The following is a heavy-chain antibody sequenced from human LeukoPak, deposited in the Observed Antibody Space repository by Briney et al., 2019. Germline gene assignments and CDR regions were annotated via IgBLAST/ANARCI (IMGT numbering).Heavy chain of an antibody. V-gene: IGHV1-8*01. CDR2: MNPNSGNT. CDR1: GYTFTSYD. J-gene: IGHJ4*02. D-gene: IGHD3-9*01. CDR3: ARCRGLTGHYLAGY. Sequence: ASVKVSCKASGYTFTSYDINWVRQATGQGLEWMGWMNPNSGNTGYAQKFQGRVTMTRNTSISTAYMELSSLRSEDTAVYYCARCRGLTGHYLAGYWGQGTLVTVSS.